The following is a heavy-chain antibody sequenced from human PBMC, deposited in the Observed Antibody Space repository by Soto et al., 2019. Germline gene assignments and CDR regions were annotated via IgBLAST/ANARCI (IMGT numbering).Heavy chain of an antibody. Sequence: EVQLLESGGGLVQPGGSLRLSCVASRFAFSSYEMSWVRQAAGKGLEWVSRVSLTGDRTNYAGSVKGRFTVSRDNCKTALYLEMDSLRPDDTAIYYCARGGGYCTPTSCAIDSWGRGTPVTVSS. D-gene: IGHD2-8*01. CDR2: VSLTGDRT. V-gene: IGHV3-23*01. CDR1: RFAFSSYE. CDR3: ARGGGYCTPTSCAIDS. J-gene: IGHJ4*02.